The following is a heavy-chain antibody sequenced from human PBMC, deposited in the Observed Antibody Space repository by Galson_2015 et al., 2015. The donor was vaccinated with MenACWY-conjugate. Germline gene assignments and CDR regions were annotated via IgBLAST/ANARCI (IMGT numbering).Heavy chain of an antibody. CDR1: GFTFSSYG. J-gene: IGHJ5*02. CDR3: AKDRGGQYCSGGSCYSGFVDP. CDR2: ISHDGSNK. D-gene: IGHD2-15*01. V-gene: IGHV3-30*18. Sequence: SLRLSCAASGFTFSSYGMHWVRQAPGKALEWVALISHDGSNKYYPDSVKGRLTISRDNSKNTVYLQMNSLRAEDTAVHYCAKDRGGQYCSGGSCYSGFVDPWGQGTLVTVFS.